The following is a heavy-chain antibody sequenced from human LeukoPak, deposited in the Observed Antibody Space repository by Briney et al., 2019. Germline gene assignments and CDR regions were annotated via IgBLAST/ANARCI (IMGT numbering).Heavy chain of an antibody. D-gene: IGHD1-7*01. CDR1: GFTFSGSA. V-gene: IGHV3-73*01. J-gene: IGHJ6*03. CDR3: AKAGVELNGDYYYYYMDV. CDR2: IRSKANSYAT. Sequence: PGGSLKLSCAASGFTFSGSAMHWVRQASGKGLEWVGRIRSKANSYATAYAASVKGRFTISRDDSKNTAYLQMNSLTTEDTAVYYCAKAGVELNGDYYYYYMDVWGKGTTVTVSS.